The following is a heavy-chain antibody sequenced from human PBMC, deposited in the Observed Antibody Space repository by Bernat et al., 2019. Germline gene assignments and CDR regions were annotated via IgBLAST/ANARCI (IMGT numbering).Heavy chain of an antibody. D-gene: IGHD1-26*01. CDR2: IKSKTDGGTT. CDR1: GFTFSNAW. CDR3: TTDHELLPHEVFDY. Sequence: EVQLVESGGGLVKPGGSLRLSCAASGFTFSNAWMSWVRQAPGKGLEWVGRIKSKTDGGTTDYAAPVKGRFTISRDDSKNTLYLQMNSLKTEDTAVYYCTTDHELLPHEVFDYWGQGTLVTVSS. J-gene: IGHJ4*02. V-gene: IGHV3-15*01.